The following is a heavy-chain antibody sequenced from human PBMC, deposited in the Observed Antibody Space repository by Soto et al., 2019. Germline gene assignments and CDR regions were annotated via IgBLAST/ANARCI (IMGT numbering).Heavy chain of an antibody. CDR1: GYTFTNYA. CDR2: INGGNGNT. D-gene: IGHD2-21*02. V-gene: IGHV1-3*01. CDR3: ARAYCGGDCPPGVY. Sequence: QVQLVQSGAEVMKPGASVKVSCKASGYTFTNYAIHWVRQAPGQRLEWMGWINGGNGNTKYSQRFQGRVTITRDASASTVYMELSSLRSEDTAVFYCARAYCGGDCPPGVYWGQGALVTVSS. J-gene: IGHJ4*02.